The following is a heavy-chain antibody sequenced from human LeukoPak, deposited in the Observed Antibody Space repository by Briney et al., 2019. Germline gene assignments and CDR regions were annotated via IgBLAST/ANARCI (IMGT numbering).Heavy chain of an antibody. D-gene: IGHD3-22*01. CDR3: AKGDRITMIVVGGY. CDR2: IGAGDT. J-gene: IGHJ4*02. CDR1: GFTFPIYA. V-gene: IGHV3-23*01. Sequence: GSLRLSCAASGFTFPIYAMHWVRQAPGKGPEWVSGIGAGDTYYADSVKGRFTISRDNSKNTLYLQMNSLRAEDTAVYYCAKGDRITMIVVGGYWGQGTLVTVSS.